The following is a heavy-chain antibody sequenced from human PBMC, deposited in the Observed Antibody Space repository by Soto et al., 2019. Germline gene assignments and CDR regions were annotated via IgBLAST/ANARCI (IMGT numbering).Heavy chain of an antibody. D-gene: IGHD3-22*01. J-gene: IGHJ4*02. CDR1: GSVFTTTG. CDR3: ASGDYYDSSGYYWYYFDY. CDR2: ILVGSGDT. V-gene: IGHV1-58*01. Sequence: SVKVSWKASGSVFTTTGVQWLRQARGQRPEWIGWILVGSGDTNYAQNFQGRVTITRDMSTSTVYMELHSLRSEDTAVYYCASGDYYDSSGYYWYYFDYWGQGTLVTVSS.